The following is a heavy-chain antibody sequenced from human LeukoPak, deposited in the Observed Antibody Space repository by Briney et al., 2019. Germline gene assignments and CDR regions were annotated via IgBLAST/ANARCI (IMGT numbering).Heavy chain of an antibody. Sequence: ETLSLTCTVSGGSVSSGNYYWSWIRQPPGKGLEWIGYISYSGSTKYNPSLESRVTISIDTSKNQFSLALSSVTAADTAVYYCARRGGSGRSFDYWGQGTLVTVSS. J-gene: IGHJ4*02. CDR1: GGSVSSGNYY. CDR3: ARRGGSGRSFDY. D-gene: IGHD3-10*01. V-gene: IGHV4-61*01. CDR2: ISYSGST.